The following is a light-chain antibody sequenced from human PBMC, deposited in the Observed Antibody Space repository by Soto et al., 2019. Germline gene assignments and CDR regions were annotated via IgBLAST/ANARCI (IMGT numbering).Light chain of an antibody. J-gene: IGLJ1*01. CDR3: SSYTATSTLPI. V-gene: IGLV2-14*01. Sequence: LTQPASVSGSPGQSITISCTGTSSDVGDYDFVSWYQHYPGKAPQLMIFEVSYRASGVSNRFSGSKSGNTASLTISGLQAEDEADYYCSSYTATSTLPIFGTGTKVTVL. CDR1: SSDVGDYDF. CDR2: EVS.